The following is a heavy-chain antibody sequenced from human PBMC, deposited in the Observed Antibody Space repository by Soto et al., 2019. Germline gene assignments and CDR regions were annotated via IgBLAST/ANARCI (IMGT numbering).Heavy chain of an antibody. CDR2: MNPNTGNS. D-gene: IGHD1-1*01. V-gene: IGHV1-8*01. J-gene: IGHJ4*02. CDR1: GYTFTSYD. Sequence: QVQLVQSGAEVRKPGASVKVSCEASGYTFTSYDIYWVRQATGQGLEWMGWMNPNTGNSGYAQKFQGRVTMTSDTSISTAHMELSSLRSEDTAVYYCARRAETNGWNGFGADKYYFDFWGQGTLVTVPS. CDR3: ARRAETNGWNGFGADKYYFDF.